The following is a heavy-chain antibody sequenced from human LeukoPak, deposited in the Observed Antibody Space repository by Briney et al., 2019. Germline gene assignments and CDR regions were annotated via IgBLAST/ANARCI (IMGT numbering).Heavy chain of an antibody. D-gene: IGHD3-9*01. CDR3: ARDLAYYDILTGPRNYMDV. Sequence: GGSLRLSCAASGFTFSSYSMNWVRQAPGKGLEWVSSISSSSSYIYYADSVKGRFTISRDNAKNSLYLQMNSLRAEDTAVYYCARDLAYYDILTGPRNYMDVWGKGTTVTISS. CDR2: ISSSSSYI. V-gene: IGHV3-21*01. J-gene: IGHJ6*03. CDR1: GFTFSSYS.